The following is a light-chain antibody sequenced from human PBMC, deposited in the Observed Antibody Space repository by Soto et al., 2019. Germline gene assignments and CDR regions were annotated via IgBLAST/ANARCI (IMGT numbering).Light chain of an antibody. CDR1: PSISGTY. V-gene: IGKV3-20*01. J-gene: IGKJ4*01. CDR2: GAS. Sequence: EIVLTQSPGTLSLSPGERATLTCRASPSISGTYLAWYQQKPGQAPRLLIYGASSRATGIPDRFRGSGSGTDFTLIITRXXXEDFGVYYCQHYLSSPLTFGGGTKV. CDR3: QHYLSSPLT.